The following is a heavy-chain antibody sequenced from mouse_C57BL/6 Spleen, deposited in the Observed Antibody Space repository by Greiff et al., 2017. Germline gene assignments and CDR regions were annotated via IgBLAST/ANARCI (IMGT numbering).Heavy chain of an antibody. CDR2: IDPETGGT. V-gene: IGHV1-15*01. J-gene: IGHJ4*01. CDR3: TRGVYRLG. Sequence: VKLMESGAELVRPGASVTLSCKASGYTFTDYEMHWVKQTPVHGLEWIGAIDPETGGTAYNQKFKGKAILTADKSSSTAYMELRSLTSEDSAVSYCTRGVYRLGWGQGTSVTVSS. D-gene: IGHD2-10*02. CDR1: GYTFTDYE.